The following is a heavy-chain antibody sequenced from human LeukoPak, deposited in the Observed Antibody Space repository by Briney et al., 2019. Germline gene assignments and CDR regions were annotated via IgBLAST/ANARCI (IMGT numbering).Heavy chain of an antibody. J-gene: IGHJ4*02. D-gene: IGHD3-22*01. V-gene: IGHV5-51*01. CDR1: GYSFTSFW. Sequence: GESLKISCKGSGYSFTSFWNAWVRQMPGRGLEWMGIIYPSDSDTRYSPSFQGQVTISADKSISTAYLQWSSLKASDTAMYYCARSSSGYSRYWGQGTLVTVSS. CDR2: IYPSDSDT. CDR3: ARSSSGYSRY.